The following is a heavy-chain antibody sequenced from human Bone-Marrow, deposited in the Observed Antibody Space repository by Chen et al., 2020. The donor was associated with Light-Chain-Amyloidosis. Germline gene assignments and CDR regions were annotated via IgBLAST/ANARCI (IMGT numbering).Heavy chain of an antibody. V-gene: IGHV3-7*05. CDR1: GFTFSNFS. Sequence: EVRLVEPGGGLFQPGGSLSPSSAASGFTFSNFSMTWVRQAPGRGLEWVTTINPAGNSINYLDAVRGRFTVSRDNAKNSLYLQMNSLTAEDTALYYCARDPAYSAFDIWGQGAMVTVSS. D-gene: IGHD4-4*01. CDR3: ARDPAYSAFDI. CDR2: INPAGNSI. J-gene: IGHJ3*02.